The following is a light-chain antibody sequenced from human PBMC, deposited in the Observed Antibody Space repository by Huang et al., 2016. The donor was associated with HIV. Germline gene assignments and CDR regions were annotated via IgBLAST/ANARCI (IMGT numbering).Light chain of an antibody. V-gene: IGKV1-39*01. J-gene: IGKJ2*01. CDR1: QSISSH. CDR2: AAS. CDR3: QQSYNTPRT. Sequence: DIQMTQSPSSLSASVGDRVTITCRASQSISSHLNWYQQKPGKAPNLLIYAASSWQSGVPSRFSGSGSGTDFTLTISSLQPEDFATYYCQQSYNTPRTFGQGTNLEIK.